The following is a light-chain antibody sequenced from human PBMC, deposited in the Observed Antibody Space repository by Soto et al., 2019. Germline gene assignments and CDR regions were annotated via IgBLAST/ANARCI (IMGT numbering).Light chain of an antibody. V-gene: IGLV2-8*01. J-gene: IGLJ1*01. CDR1: SSDVGGYNY. CDR3: SSFAGRHNLV. Sequence: QAPRTEHPSASGSPGQSVTISFTVTSSDVGGYNYVSWYQHHPGKAPKLIIFEVTKRPSGVPDRFSGSKSGNTASLTVSGLQAEDEADYHCSSFAGRHNLVFGQGTMVTVL. CDR2: EVT.